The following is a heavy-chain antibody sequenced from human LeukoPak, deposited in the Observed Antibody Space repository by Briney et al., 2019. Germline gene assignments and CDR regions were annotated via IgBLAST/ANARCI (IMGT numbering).Heavy chain of an antibody. CDR2: ISSSSSYI. CDR3: ARDSSYYDILTGYLPHTRTHDY. CDR1: GFTFSSYS. V-gene: IGHV3-21*01. J-gene: IGHJ4*02. D-gene: IGHD3-9*01. Sequence: GGSLRLSCAASGFTFSSYSMNWVRQAPGKGLEWVSSISSSSSYIYYADSVKGRFTISRDNAKNSLYLQMNSLRAEDTAVYYCARDSSYYDILTGYLPHTRTHDYWGQGTLVTVSS.